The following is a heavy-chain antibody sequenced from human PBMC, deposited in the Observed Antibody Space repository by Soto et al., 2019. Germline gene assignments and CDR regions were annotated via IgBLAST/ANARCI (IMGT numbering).Heavy chain of an antibody. V-gene: IGHV1-24*01. CDR2: FDPEDGET. CDR1: GYTLTELS. CDR3: ATDPFMYRGKKRGRTGGFAAFDI. Sequence: QVQLVQSGAEVKKPGASVKVSCKVSGYTLTELSMHWVRQAPGKGLEWMGGFDPEDGETIYAQKFQGRVTMTEDTSTDTAYMELSSLRSEDTAVYYCATDPFMYRGKKRGRTGGFAAFDIWGQGTMVTVSS. J-gene: IGHJ3*02. D-gene: IGHD3-16*01.